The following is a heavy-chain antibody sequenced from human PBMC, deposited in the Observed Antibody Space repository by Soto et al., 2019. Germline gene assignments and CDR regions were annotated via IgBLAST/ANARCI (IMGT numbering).Heavy chain of an antibody. CDR2: VSHDEGVR. D-gene: IGHD2-21*02. CDR3: VRGGESVTST. Sequence: QLRLEESGGGLVQPGSSLRLSCSVSGFRFNTIGMHWVRQAPGKGLEWVAVVSHDEGVRYYADSVKGRFTISRDNPRNTLYLQMNSLRVEATAVYFCVRGGESVTSTWGLGTLVPVSS. J-gene: IGHJ5*02. CDR1: GFRFNTIG. V-gene: IGHV3-30*03.